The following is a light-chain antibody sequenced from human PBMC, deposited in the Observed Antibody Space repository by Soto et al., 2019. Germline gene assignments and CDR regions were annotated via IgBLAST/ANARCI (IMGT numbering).Light chain of an antibody. Sequence: QSALTQPASVSGSPGLSITISCTGTSSDVGRYNLVSWYQQHPGKAPKLMIYEGSKRPSGVSNRFSGSKSGNTASLTISGLQAEDEADYYCCSYAGSSTFEVFGTGTKVTVL. CDR3: CSYAGSSTFEV. J-gene: IGLJ1*01. V-gene: IGLV2-23*03. CDR2: EGS. CDR1: SSDVGRYNL.